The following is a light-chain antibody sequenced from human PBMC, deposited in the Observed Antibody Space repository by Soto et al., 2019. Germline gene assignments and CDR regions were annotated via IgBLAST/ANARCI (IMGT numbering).Light chain of an antibody. Sequence: QSVLTQPAAVSGSPGQSITISCTGTSSDVGGYNYVSWYQHHPGKAPKLMIYDVSNRPSGVSNRFSGSKSGNTASLTISGLQPEDEAYYYCSSYTTRNSRKIVFGTGTKVTVL. CDR2: DVS. CDR3: SSYTTRNSRKIV. J-gene: IGLJ1*01. V-gene: IGLV2-14*03. CDR1: SSDVGGYNY.